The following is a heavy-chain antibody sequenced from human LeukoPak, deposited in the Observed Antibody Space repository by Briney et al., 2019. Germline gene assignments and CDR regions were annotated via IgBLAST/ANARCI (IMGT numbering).Heavy chain of an antibody. D-gene: IGHD6-13*01. J-gene: IGHJ4*02. Sequence: GGSLRLSCAASGFTFSTYSMSWVRQAPGKGLEWVSYISSSTGTMFYADSVKGRFTISRDNAKNSLYLQMNSLRAEDTAVYYCARDGVEYSSSWSYAFDYWGQGTLVTVSS. CDR2: ISSSTGTM. CDR3: ARDGVEYSSSWSYAFDY. CDR1: GFTFSTYS. V-gene: IGHV3-48*04.